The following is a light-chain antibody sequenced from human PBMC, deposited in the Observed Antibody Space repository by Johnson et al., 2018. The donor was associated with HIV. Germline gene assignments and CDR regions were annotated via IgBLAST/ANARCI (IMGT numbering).Light chain of an antibody. CDR3: GTWDSPLEYV. CDR2: ENN. Sequence: QSVLTQPPSVSAAPGQKVTISCSGSSSNIGNNYVSWYQQLPGTAPKLLIYENNKRPSGIPDRFSGSKSGTSATLDITGLQTGDEADYYCGTWDSPLEYVFGTATKVTVL. V-gene: IGLV1-51*02. CDR1: SSNIGNNY. J-gene: IGLJ1*01.